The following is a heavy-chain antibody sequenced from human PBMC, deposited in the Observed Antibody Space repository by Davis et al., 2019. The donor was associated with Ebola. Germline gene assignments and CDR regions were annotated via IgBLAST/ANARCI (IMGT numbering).Heavy chain of an antibody. J-gene: IGHJ4*02. V-gene: IGHV3-7*04. CDR2: IKQDGSEK. CDR1: GFTFSSYW. CDR3: ARGTGDKEQWQGYYFDY. Sequence: PGGSLRLSCAASGFTFSSYWMSWVRQAPGKGLEWVANIKQDGSEKYYVDSVKGRFTISRDNAKNSLYLQMNSLRAEDTAVYYCARGTGDKEQWQGYYFDYWGQGTLVTVSS. D-gene: IGHD6-19*01.